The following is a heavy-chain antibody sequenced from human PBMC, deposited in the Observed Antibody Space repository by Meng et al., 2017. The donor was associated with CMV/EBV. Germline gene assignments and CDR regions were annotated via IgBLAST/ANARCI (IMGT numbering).Heavy chain of an antibody. V-gene: IGHV3-11*04. CDR2: ISSSGSTI. CDR3: ARNDHDFWSGYSYGMDV. J-gene: IGHJ6*02. Sequence: SLKISCAASGFTFSDYYMSWIRQAPGKGLEWVSYISSSGSTIYYADSVKGRFTISRDNAKNSLYLQMNSLRAEDTAVYYCARNDHDFWSGYSYGMDVWGQGTTVTVSS. CDR1: GFTFSDYY. D-gene: IGHD3-3*01.